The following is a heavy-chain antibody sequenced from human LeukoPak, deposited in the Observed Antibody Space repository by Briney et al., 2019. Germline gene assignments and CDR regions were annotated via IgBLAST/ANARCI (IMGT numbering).Heavy chain of an antibody. CDR1: GGTFSSYA. J-gene: IGHJ3*02. CDR3: ARDRRVGVLRDAFDI. V-gene: IGHV1-69*13. D-gene: IGHD1-26*01. CDR2: IIPIFGTA. Sequence: SVKVSCKASGGTFSSYAISWVRQAPGQGLEWMGGIIPIFGTANYAQKFQGRVTITADESTSTAYMELSSLRSEDTAVYYCARDRRVGVLRDAFDIWGQGTMVTVSS.